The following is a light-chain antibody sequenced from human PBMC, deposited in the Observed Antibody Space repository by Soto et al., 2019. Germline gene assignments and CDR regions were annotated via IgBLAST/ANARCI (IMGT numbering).Light chain of an antibody. CDR1: SGDVGGYNY. CDR2: EVS. V-gene: IGLV2-14*01. J-gene: IGLJ3*02. CDR3: SSYTTSSTWV. Sequence: QSALTQPASVSGSPGQSITISCTGTSGDVGGYNYVSWYQQHPGKAPKLMIYEVSNRPSGVSSRFSGSKAGNTASLTISGLQAEDEADYYCSSYTTSSTWVFGGGTQLTVL.